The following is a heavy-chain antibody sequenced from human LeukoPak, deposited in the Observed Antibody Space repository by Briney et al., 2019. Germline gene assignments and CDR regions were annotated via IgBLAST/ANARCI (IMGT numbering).Heavy chain of an antibody. D-gene: IGHD2-2*01. J-gene: IGHJ5*02. Sequence: ASVKVSCTASGYTFSSFGISWVRQAPGQGLEWMGWISANNGNTKYTQNLQGRVTMTTDTSTSTAYMELRSLRPDDTAGYYCVRVGVVVRVARFDPWGQGTLVTVPS. CDR1: GYTFSSFG. V-gene: IGHV1-18*01. CDR3: VRVGVVVRVARFDP. CDR2: ISANNGNT.